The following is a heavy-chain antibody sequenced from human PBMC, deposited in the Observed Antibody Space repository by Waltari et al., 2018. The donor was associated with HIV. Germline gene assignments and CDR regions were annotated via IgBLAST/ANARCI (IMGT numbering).Heavy chain of an antibody. CDR1: GFTFSSYA. CDR3: ARDPYYYDSSGYLCYFDY. J-gene: IGHJ4*02. CDR2: ISYDGSNT. D-gene: IGHD3-22*01. Sequence: QVQLVESGGGVVQPGRSLRLSCAASGFTFSSYAMHWVRPAPGKGLGGVAVISYDGSNTYYADSVKGRFTISRDNSKNTLYLQMNSLRAEDTAVYYCARDPYYYDSSGYLCYFDYWGQGTLVTVSS. V-gene: IGHV3-30-3*01.